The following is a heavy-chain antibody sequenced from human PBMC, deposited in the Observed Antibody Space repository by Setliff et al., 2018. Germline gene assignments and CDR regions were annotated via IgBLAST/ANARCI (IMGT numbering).Heavy chain of an antibody. V-gene: IGHV3-23*01. D-gene: IGHD3-3*01. J-gene: IGHJ4*02. CDR3: ARAFYYDFWTFDY. Sequence: HPGGSLRLSCAASGFTFSSYAMSWVRQAPGKGLEWVSAISGSGGSTYYADSVKGRFTISRDNSKNTLSLQMNSLRAEDTAVYYCARAFYYDFWTFDYWGQGTLVTVSS. CDR1: GFTFSSYA. CDR2: ISGSGGST.